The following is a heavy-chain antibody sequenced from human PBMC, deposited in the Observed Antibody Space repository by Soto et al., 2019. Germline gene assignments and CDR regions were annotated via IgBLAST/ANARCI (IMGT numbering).Heavy chain of an antibody. J-gene: IGHJ4*02. CDR1: GFTFSGYS. Sequence: HPGGSLRLSCSASGFTFSGYSVSWVRQAPGKGLEWVSYISSGSKTIYYAESVKGRFTVSRDNARNSQYLQMNSLRDEDTAVYYCAREDILGVRSFDYWGQGTLVTVSS. V-gene: IGHV3-48*02. CDR2: ISSGSKTI. CDR3: AREDILGVRSFDY. D-gene: IGHD3-9*01.